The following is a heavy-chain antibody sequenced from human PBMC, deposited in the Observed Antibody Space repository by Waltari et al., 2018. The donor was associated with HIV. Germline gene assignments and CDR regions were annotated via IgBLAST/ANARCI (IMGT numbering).Heavy chain of an antibody. J-gene: IGHJ4*02. CDR3: TTELLISSWYYLDY. V-gene: IGHV3-15*01. CDR2: IKSKTDGGTT. Sequence: GQLVESGGDVVMPGGSVRLSCAASGCTFSNAWMSWVRQAPGKGLEWIGRIKSKTDGGTTDYAAPVKGRFTISRDDSKNTLYLQMSSLKTEDTGVYYCTTELLISSWYYLDYWGQGTLVTVSS. D-gene: IGHD6-13*01. CDR1: GCTFSNAW.